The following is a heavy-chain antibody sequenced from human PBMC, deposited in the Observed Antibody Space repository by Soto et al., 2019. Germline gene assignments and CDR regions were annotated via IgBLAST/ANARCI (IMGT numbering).Heavy chain of an antibody. Sequence: PSETLSLTCTVSGGSISSGDYYWSWLRQPPGKGLEWIGYIDYSGSTYYNPSLKSRVTISVDTSKNQFSLKLSSVTAADTAVYYCASWFFNDTSTTDINTWGQGTLLPISS. D-gene: IGHD3-22*01. CDR3: ASWFFNDTSTTDINT. CDR1: GGSISSGDYY. CDR2: IDYSGST. V-gene: IGHV4-30-4*01. J-gene: IGHJ4*02.